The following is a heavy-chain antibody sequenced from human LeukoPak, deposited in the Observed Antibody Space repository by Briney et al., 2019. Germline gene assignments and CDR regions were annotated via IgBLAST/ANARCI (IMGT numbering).Heavy chain of an antibody. J-gene: IGHJ4*02. D-gene: IGHD6-25*01. CDR2: LYYSGST. Sequence: KPSETLSLTCTVSGGSISSSSYCWVWIRQPPGKGLEWIGTLYYSGSTYYNASLKSRVTISVDTSKNQFSLKLSSVTAADTAVYYCARRFPAHYFDYWGQGTLVTVSS. CDR1: GGSISSSSYC. CDR3: ARRFPAHYFDY. V-gene: IGHV4-39*01.